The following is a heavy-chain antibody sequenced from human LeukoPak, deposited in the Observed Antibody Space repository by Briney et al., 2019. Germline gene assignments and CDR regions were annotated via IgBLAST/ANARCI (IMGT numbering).Heavy chain of an antibody. CDR1: GFTFSSYA. CDR2: LSGGGGGT. D-gene: IGHD2-2*01. V-gene: IGHV3-23*01. CDR3: AKDSDIVVVPALTYDH. Sequence: PGGSLRLSCAASGFTFSSYAMGWVRQAPGKGLEWVSALSGGGGGTYYADSVKGRFTIYRDNSKNTLYLQMNSLRAEDTAVYYCAKDSDIVVVPALTYDHWGQGTLVIVSS. J-gene: IGHJ4*02.